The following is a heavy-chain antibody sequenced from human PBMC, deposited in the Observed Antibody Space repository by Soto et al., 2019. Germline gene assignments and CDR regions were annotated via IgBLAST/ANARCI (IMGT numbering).Heavy chain of an antibody. D-gene: IGHD3-16*01. CDR2: ISSSSSTI. CDR3: ARDMEGGSTHFPKYYYYYYMDV. Sequence: GGSLRLSCAASGFTFSSYSMNWVRQAPGKGLEWVSYISSSSSTIYYADSVRGRFTISRDNAKKSLYLQMNSMRAEDTAVYYCARDMEGGSTHFPKYYYYYYMDVWGKGTTVTVSS. V-gene: IGHV3-48*01. J-gene: IGHJ6*03. CDR1: GFTFSSYS.